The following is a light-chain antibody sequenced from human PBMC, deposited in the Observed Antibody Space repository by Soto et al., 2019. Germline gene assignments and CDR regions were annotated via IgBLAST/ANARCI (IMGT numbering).Light chain of an antibody. CDR3: QQYGGSPRT. CDR1: QSVSSY. Sequence: EIVLTQSPATLSLSPGEIATLSCRASQSVSSYLAWYQQKPGQAPRLLIYGASNRATGIPDRFSGSGSGTDFTLTISKLEPEDFAVYHCQQYGGSPRTFGQGTTGDIK. J-gene: IGKJ1*01. CDR2: GAS. V-gene: IGKV3-20*01.